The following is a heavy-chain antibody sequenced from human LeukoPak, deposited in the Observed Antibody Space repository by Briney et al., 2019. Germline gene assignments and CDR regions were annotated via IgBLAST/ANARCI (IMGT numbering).Heavy chain of an antibody. Sequence: SETLSLTCAVYGGSFSGYYWSWIRQPPGKGLEWIGEINHSGSTNYNPSLKSRVTISVDTSKNQFSLKLSSVTAADTAVYYCARATVTTWWGNAFDIWGQGTKVTVSS. CDR3: ARATVTTWWGNAFDI. V-gene: IGHV4-34*01. CDR2: INHSGST. D-gene: IGHD4-17*01. J-gene: IGHJ3*02. CDR1: GGSFSGYY.